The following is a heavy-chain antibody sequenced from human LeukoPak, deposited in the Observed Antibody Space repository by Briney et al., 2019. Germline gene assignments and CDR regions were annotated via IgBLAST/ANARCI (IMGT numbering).Heavy chain of an antibody. CDR1: GFTFSSYA. V-gene: IGHV3-23*01. CDR2: ISGSGGST. Sequence: GGSLRLSCAASGFTFSSYAMSWVRQAPGKGLEWVSAISGSGGSTYYADSVKGRFTISRDNSKNTLYLQMNSLRAEDTAVYYCAKLGGYYDSSGYPRDYWGQGTLVTVSS. J-gene: IGHJ4*02. CDR3: AKLGGYYDSSGYPRDY. D-gene: IGHD3-22*01.